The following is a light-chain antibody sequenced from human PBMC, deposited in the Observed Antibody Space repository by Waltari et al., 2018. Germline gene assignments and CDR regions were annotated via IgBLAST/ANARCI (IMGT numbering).Light chain of an antibody. Sequence: QSVLTQAPSVSGTPGQRVTVSCSGSSSNIGSKYVYWYQQLPGTAPKLLIYRNKQRPSGFPGRFSGSSSGTSASLAIIGLRSDDEADYYCAAWDDSLSPNVVFGGGTKLTVL. CDR3: AAWDDSLSPNVV. J-gene: IGLJ2*01. V-gene: IGLV1-47*01. CDR1: SSNIGSKY. CDR2: RNK.